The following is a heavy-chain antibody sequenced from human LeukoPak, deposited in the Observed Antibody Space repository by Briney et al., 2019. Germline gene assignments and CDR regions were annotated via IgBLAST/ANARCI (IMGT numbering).Heavy chain of an antibody. V-gene: IGHV4-4*07. Sequence: SETLSLTCTVSGGSISSSYWSFIRQPPGKGLEWIGRIYTSGSTNYNPSLKSRVTISVDTSKNQFSLKLSSVTAADTAVYYCARVVVSGGDDAFDIWGQGTMVTVSS. J-gene: IGHJ3*02. D-gene: IGHD2-8*02. CDR3: ARVVVSGGDDAFDI. CDR2: IYTSGST. CDR1: GGSISSSY.